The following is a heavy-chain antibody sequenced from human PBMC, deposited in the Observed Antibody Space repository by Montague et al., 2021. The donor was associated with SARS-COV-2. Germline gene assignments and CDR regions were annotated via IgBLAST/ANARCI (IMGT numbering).Heavy chain of an antibody. Sequence: PALVKPTQTLTLTCTFSGFSLSTSGMCVSWIRQPPGKALEWLALXDWDDDKYYSTSLKTRLTISKYTSKNQVVLTMTNMDPVDTATYYCARIRDYDILTGSYSGLDYWGQGTLVTVSS. CDR2: XDWDDDK. D-gene: IGHD3-9*01. CDR3: ARIRDYDILTGSYSGLDY. CDR1: GFSLSTSGMC. J-gene: IGHJ4*02. V-gene: IGHV2-70*01.